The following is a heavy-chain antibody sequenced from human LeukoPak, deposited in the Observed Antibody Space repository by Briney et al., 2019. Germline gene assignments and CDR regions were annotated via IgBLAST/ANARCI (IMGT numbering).Heavy chain of an antibody. J-gene: IGHJ4*02. CDR1: GFTFSSYG. Sequence: GGSLRLSCAASGFTFSSYGMHWVRQAPGRGLEWVALISYDGNNINYADSVKGRFTISRDNSENTLYLQMKSLRVEDTAVYFCARDGRFRYLPPGHWGQGTLVTVSS. D-gene: IGHD3-16*02. CDR3: ARDGRFRYLPPGH. CDR2: ISYDGNNI. V-gene: IGHV3-30*03.